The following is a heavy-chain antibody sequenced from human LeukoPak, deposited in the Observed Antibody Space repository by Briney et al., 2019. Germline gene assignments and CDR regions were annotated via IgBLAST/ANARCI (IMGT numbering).Heavy chain of an antibody. CDR2: FSGKSNNI. CDR3: ARDFSNGYFRHFDF. V-gene: IGHV3-9*01. CDR1: GFTFVDHA. Sequence: GGSLRLSCVTSGFTFVDHAMHWVRQGPGKGLGWLAGFSGKSNNIIYADSVRGRVTISRDNAKNSLFLQMNSLGVEDTALYYCARDFSNGYFRHFDFWGRGTQVTVSS. J-gene: IGHJ4*02. D-gene: IGHD3-22*01.